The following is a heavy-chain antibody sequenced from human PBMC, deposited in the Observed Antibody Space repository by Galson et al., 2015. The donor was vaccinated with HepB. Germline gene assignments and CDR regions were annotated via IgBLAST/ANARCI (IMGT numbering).Heavy chain of an antibody. CDR2: ITPSGDNT. CDR1: GFAFSYYA. CDR3: AKVFPEKTSGWYRQALYYFDS. J-gene: IGHJ4*02. D-gene: IGHD6-19*01. V-gene: IGHV3-23*01. Sequence: SLRLSCAASGFAFSYYAMSWVRQAPGKGLEWVSAITPSGDNTYSAASMRGRFTIPRDNSKNTLLLQMNSLRADDTAIYFCAKVFPEKTSGWYRQALYYFDSWGQGTRVTVSS.